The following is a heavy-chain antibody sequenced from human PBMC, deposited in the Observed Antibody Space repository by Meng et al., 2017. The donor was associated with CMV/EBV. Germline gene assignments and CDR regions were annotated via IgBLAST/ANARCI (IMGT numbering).Heavy chain of an antibody. V-gene: IGHV4-59*01. CDR3: ARGGSSSSETFDY. J-gene: IGHJ4*02. Sequence: ESLKISCKGSGYSFTSYWIGWVRQMPGKGLEWIGYIYYSGSTNYNPSLKSRVTISVDTSKNQFSLKLSSVTAADTAVYYCARGGSSSSETFDYWGQGTLVTVSS. CDR2: IYYSGST. D-gene: IGHD6-6*01. CDR1: GYSFTSYW.